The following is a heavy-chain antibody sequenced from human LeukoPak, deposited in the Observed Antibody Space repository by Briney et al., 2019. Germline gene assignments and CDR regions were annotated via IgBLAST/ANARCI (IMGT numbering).Heavy chain of an antibody. V-gene: IGHV1-24*01. Sequence: AASVKVSCKASGYTFTGYYMHWVRQAPGQGLEWMGRFDPEDGETIYAQKFQGRVTMTADTSTDTVYMELSSLRSEDTAVYYCATEGKMVRGVYTDYWGQGTLVTVSS. J-gene: IGHJ4*02. CDR3: ATEGKMVRGVYTDY. CDR2: FDPEDGET. D-gene: IGHD3-10*01. CDR1: GYTFTGYY.